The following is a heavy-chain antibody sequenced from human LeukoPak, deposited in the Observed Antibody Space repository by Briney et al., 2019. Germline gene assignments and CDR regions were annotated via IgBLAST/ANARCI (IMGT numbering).Heavy chain of an antibody. V-gene: IGHV1-69*04. D-gene: IGHD3-22*01. J-gene: IGHJ4*02. Sequence: SVMVSCKASGGTFSSYAISWVRQAPGQGLEWMGRIIPILGIANYAQKFQGRVTITADKSTSTAYMELSSLRSEDTAVYYCAAVSLPSYDSSGYFNYWGQGTLVTVSS. CDR1: GGTFSSYA. CDR2: IIPILGIA. CDR3: AAVSLPSYDSSGYFNY.